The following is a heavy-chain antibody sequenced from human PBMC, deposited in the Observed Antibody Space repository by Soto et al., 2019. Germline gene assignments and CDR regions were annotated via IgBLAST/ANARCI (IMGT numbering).Heavy chain of an antibody. D-gene: IGHD1-26*01. CDR3: AKGRSYESAGTWFDY. CDR2: ISNSGGST. Sequence: EGQLLESGGGLVQPGGSLRLSCAASGFTFSNYAMSWVRQAPGRGLEWVSVISNSGGSTYYADAVKGRFTISRDNSKNTLYLQVNSRRAEDTAIYYCAKGRSYESAGTWFDYWGQGTLVTVSS. J-gene: IGHJ4*02. CDR1: GFTFSNYA. V-gene: IGHV3-23*01.